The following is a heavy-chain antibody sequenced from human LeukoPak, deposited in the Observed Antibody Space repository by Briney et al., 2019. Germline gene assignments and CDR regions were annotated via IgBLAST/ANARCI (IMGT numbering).Heavy chain of an antibody. J-gene: IGHJ6*02. CDR3: ARIRSEGYYYGMDV. Sequence: SGPTLLKPTETLTLTCTVSGFSLSNARMGVSWIRQPPGKALEWLAHIFSNDEKSYSTSLKSRLTISKDTSKSQVVLTMTNMDPVDTATYYCARIRSEGYYYGMDVWGQGTTVTVSS. V-gene: IGHV2-26*01. CDR2: IFSNDEK. CDR1: GFSLSNARMG.